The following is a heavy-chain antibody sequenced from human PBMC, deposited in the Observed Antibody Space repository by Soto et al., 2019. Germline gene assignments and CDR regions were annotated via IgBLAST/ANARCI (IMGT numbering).Heavy chain of an antibody. D-gene: IGHD4-17*01. CDR1: GFTFSSYG. J-gene: IGHJ4*02. CDR3: AKGSTVRRCYFDY. V-gene: IGHV3-30*18. Sequence: QVQLVESGGGVAQPGRSLRLSCAASGFTFSSYGMHWVRQAPGKGLEWVAVISYDGSNKYYADSVKGRFTISRDNSKNTLYLQMNSLRAEDTAVYYCAKGSTVRRCYFDYWGQGTLVTVSS. CDR2: ISYDGSNK.